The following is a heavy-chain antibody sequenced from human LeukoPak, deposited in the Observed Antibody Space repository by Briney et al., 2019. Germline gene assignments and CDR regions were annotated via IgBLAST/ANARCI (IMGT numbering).Heavy chain of an antibody. D-gene: IGHD5/OR15-5a*01. V-gene: IGHV3-73*01. Sequence: GGSLRLSCAASGFTFSAAPIHWVRQASGKGREWVGRIRSKAYSYATAYAESVKGRCTISRDDSENTAYLQMNSLKTEDTAVYYCTRRVGDSYFYGMDVWGQGTPVTVSS. CDR3: TRRVGDSYFYGMDV. CDR1: GFTFSAAP. CDR2: IRSKAYSYAT. J-gene: IGHJ6*02.